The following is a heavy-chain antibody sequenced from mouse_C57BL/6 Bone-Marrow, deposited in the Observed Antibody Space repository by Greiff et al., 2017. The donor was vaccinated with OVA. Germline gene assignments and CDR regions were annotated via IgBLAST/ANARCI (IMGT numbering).Heavy chain of an antibody. D-gene: IGHD2-2*01. V-gene: IGHV1-74*01. CDR3: AIPYGYDGYYYAMDY. CDR2: IHPSDSGT. CDR1: GYTFTSYW. Sequence: QVQLQQSGADLVKPGASVKVSCKASGYTFTSYWMHWVKQRPGQGLEWIGRIHPSDSGTNYNQKFKGKATLTVDKSSSTAYMQLSSLTSEDSAVYYGAIPYGYDGYYYAMDYWGQGTSVTVSS. J-gene: IGHJ4*01.